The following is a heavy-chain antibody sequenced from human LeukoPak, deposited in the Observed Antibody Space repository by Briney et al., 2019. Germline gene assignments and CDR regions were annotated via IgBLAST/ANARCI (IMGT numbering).Heavy chain of an antibody. Sequence: GSLRLSCAASGFTFIDHYMDWIRQPPGKGLEWIGEINHSGSTNYNPSLKSRVTISVDTSKNQFSLKLSSVTAADTAVYYCARGRVGATAELNFDYWGQGTLVTVSS. V-gene: IGHV4-34*01. CDR3: ARGRVGATAELNFDY. D-gene: IGHD1-26*01. J-gene: IGHJ4*02. CDR2: INHSGST. CDR1: GFTFIDHY.